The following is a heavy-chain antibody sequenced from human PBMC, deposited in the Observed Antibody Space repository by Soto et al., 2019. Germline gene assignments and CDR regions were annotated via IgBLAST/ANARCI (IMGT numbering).Heavy chain of an antibody. CDR3: ATGGLFSS. V-gene: IGHV4-34*01. J-gene: IGHJ5*02. D-gene: IGHD3-3*01. CDR2: INHRGST. Sequence: QVQLRQWGAGLLKPSETLSLTCGISGGYFSANYWSWIRQSPGKGLEWLGEINHRGSTEYNPSLKSRVTISADSSKNQFSLTLTSVTAADTAVYYCATGGLFSSWGQGTLVTVSS. CDR1: GGYFSANY.